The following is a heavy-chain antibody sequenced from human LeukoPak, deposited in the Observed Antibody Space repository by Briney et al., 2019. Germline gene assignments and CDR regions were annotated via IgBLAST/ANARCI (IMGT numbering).Heavy chain of an antibody. Sequence: GGSLRLSCAASGFTFSDYYMSWIRQAPGKELEWVSYISSSGSTIYYADSVKGRFTISRDNAKNSLYLQMNSLRAEDTAVYYCARDRPKYSYGSHYYFDYWGQGTLVTVSS. J-gene: IGHJ4*02. CDR2: ISSSGSTI. D-gene: IGHD5-18*01. CDR3: ARDRPKYSYGSHYYFDY. CDR1: GFTFSDYY. V-gene: IGHV3-11*01.